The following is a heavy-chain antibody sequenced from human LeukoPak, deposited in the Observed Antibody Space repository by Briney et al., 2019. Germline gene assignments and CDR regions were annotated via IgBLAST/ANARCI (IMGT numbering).Heavy chain of an antibody. Sequence: GGSLRLSCVGSGFTFSNYWMAWVRQAPGRGLEWVASIKPDGSVIYYGDSVKGRFTLSRDNTKNSLYLQMNSPRADDTGVYYCAKSGWYPWHWGQGNLVTVSS. J-gene: IGHJ4*02. CDR2: IKPDGSVI. CDR3: AKSGWYPWH. V-gene: IGHV3-7*02. CDR1: GFTFSNYW. D-gene: IGHD2-15*01.